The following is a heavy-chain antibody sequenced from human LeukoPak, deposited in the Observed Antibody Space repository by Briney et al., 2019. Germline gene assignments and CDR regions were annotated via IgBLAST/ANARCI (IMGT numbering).Heavy chain of an antibody. D-gene: IGHD3-16*02. Sequence: GGSLRLSCAASGFSFNHYAMQWIRQPPGKGLEWVAVISFDGNNKFYADSVKGRFTISRDNSENTLYLQMNSLSAEDTAVYYCARDKTQSLEKGSGSGYWGQGALVTVSS. CDR3: ARDKTQSLEKGSGSGY. V-gene: IGHV3-30*04. CDR2: ISFDGNNK. CDR1: GFSFNHYA. J-gene: IGHJ4*02.